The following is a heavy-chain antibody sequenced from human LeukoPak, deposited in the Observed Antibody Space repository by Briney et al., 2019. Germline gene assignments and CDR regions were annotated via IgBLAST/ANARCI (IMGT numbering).Heavy chain of an antibody. CDR2: INHSGST. J-gene: IGHJ5*02. Sequence: SETLSLTCAVYGGSFSGYYWSWIRQPPGKGLEWIGEINHSGSTNYNPSLKSRVTISVDTSKNQFSLKLSSVTAADTAVYYCARCGRIVVVPAAIGGWFDPWGQGTLVTVSS. CDR3: ARCGRIVVVPAAIGGWFDP. V-gene: IGHV4-34*01. D-gene: IGHD2-2*02. CDR1: GGSFSGYY.